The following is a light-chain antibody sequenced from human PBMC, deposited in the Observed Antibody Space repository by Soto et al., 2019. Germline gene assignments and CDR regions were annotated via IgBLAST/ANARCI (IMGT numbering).Light chain of an antibody. J-gene: IGKJ3*01. CDR2: YAS. Sequence: EVVMTQSPATLSVSPGESVTLSCRASESVHRNLAWYQQKPGQGPSLLIYYASTRATGVPDRFTGSGSGTEFTLTISSLQSEDFGVYHCQHYSNWPPTFGPGTKVEIK. CDR3: QHYSNWPPT. CDR1: ESVHRN. V-gene: IGKV3-15*01.